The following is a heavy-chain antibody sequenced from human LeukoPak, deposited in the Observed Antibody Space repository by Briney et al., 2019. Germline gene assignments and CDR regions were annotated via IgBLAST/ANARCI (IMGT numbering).Heavy chain of an antibody. D-gene: IGHD5-12*01. J-gene: IGHJ4*02. CDR2: INHSGST. Sequence: PSETLSFTCAVYGGSFSGYYWSWIRQPPGKGLEWIGEINHSGSTNYNPSLKSRVTISVDTSRNQISLKWSSVTAADTAVYYCARGHGSRGSEGILDYWGQGTLVTVSS. CDR1: GGSFSGYY. CDR3: ARGHGSRGSEGILDY. V-gene: IGHV4-34*01.